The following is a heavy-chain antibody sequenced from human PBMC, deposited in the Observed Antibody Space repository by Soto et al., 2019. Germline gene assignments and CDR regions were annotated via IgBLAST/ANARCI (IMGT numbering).Heavy chain of an antibody. CDR3: AHRPIYSDSLTGYYKGEFDY. CDR2: IYWDDDK. Sequence: QITLKESGPPLVKPTQTLTLTCTFSGFSLSTSGVGVGWIRQPPGKALEWLALIYWDDDKRYSPSLKSRLTITKDPSKTQVVLTMTNTDPVQTATYYFAHRPIYSDSLTGYYKGEFDYWGQGTLVTVSS. D-gene: IGHD3-9*01. J-gene: IGHJ4*02. CDR1: GFSLSTSGVG. V-gene: IGHV2-5*02.